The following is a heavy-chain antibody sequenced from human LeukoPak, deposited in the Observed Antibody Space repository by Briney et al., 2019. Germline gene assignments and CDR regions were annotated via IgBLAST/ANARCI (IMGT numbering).Heavy chain of an antibody. D-gene: IGHD3-22*01. CDR1: GGSISSFY. Sequence: SETLSLTCSVSGGSISSFYWSWIRQPAGKGLEWIGHIYTSGSTNDNPSLKSRVTMSVDTSKNQFSLKLSSVTAADTAVYYCARDLDYYDSSGSDYWGQGTLVTVSS. CDR2: IYTSGST. J-gene: IGHJ4*02. V-gene: IGHV4-4*07. CDR3: ARDLDYYDSSGSDY.